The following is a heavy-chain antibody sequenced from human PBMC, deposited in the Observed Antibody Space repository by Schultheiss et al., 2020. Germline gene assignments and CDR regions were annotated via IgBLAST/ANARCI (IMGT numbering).Heavy chain of an antibody. Sequence: ASVKVSCKASGYTFTGYYMHWVRQAPGQGLEWMGWINPNSGGTNYAQKFQGWVTMTRNTSISTAYMELSRLRSDDTAVYYCARCLGATPAGGLLGMDLWCEGTTVTVSS. V-gene: IGHV1-2*04. CDR3: ARCLGATPAGGLLGMDL. CDR1: GYTFTGYY. J-gene: IGHJ6*04. D-gene: IGHD1-26*01. CDR2: INPNSGGT.